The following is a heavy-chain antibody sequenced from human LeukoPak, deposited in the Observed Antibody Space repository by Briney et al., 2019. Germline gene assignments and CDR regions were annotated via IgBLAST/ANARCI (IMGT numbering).Heavy chain of an antibody. CDR3: ARDRDTTMADAFDI. D-gene: IGHD5-18*01. CDR2: INPNSGDT. CDR1: GYTFTSYG. J-gene: IGHJ3*02. V-gene: IGHV1-2*02. Sequence: GASVKVSCKASGYTFTSYGISWVRQAPGQGLEWMGWINPNSGDTNYVQKFQGRVTMTRDTSISTAYMELSRLRSDDSAIYYCARDRDTTMADAFDIWGQGTMVTVSS.